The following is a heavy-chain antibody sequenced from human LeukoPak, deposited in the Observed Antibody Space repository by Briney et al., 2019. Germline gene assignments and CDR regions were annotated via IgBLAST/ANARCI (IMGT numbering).Heavy chain of an antibody. V-gene: IGHV4-39*01. CDR2: IYYSGST. CDR3: ARHEYSGSYYGLSWFDP. J-gene: IGHJ5*02. D-gene: IGHD1-26*01. CDR1: GGSISSSGYY. Sequence: PPETLSLTCTVSGGSISSSGYYWGWLRQPPGTGLEWLASIYYSGSTYYNPSLKSRVTISVDTSKNQLSLKLSSLTAADTAVYYCARHEYSGSYYGLSWFDPWGQGTLVTVSS.